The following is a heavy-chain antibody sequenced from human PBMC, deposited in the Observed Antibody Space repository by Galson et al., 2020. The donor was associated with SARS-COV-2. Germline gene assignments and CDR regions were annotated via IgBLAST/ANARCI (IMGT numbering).Heavy chain of an antibody. Sequence: GESLKISCKASGYTFTDYYIHWVRQAPGQGLEWMGEINPSGGSTSYAQKYQGRVTMTRDTSTNTVYMELSSLRCEDTAFYYCARVYSNYEVAWFEPWGQGTMVVVSS. D-gene: IGHD4-4*01. V-gene: IGHV1-46*01. CDR2: INPSGGST. J-gene: IGHJ5*02. CDR3: ARVYSNYEVAWFEP. CDR1: GYTFTDYY.